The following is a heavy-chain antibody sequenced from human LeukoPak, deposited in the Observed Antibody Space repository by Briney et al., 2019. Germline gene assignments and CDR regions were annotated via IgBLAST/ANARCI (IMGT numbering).Heavy chain of an antibody. Sequence: GASVKVSCKASGGTFSSYAISWVRQAPGQGLEWMGGIIPIFGTANYAQKFQGRVTITADESTSTAYMELSSLRSEDTAVYYCARDRDGYYSEGVDPWGQGTLVTVSS. CDR3: ARDRDGYYSEGVDP. V-gene: IGHV1-69*13. D-gene: IGHD3-3*01. CDR1: GGTFSSYA. J-gene: IGHJ5*02. CDR2: IIPIFGTA.